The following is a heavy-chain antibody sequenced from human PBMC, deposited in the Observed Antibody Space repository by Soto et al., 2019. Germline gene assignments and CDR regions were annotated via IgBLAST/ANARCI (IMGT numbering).Heavy chain of an antibody. D-gene: IGHD3-22*01. CDR2: ICYSGRT. CDR1: GRSISSWGYY. CDR3: ASSDDSSGYADI. Sequence: QVQLQESGPGLVKPSQTLSLTCTVSGRSISSWGYYWGWVRQHPGKGLEWIGYICYSGRTYYNPSLKSRVTISVHTPNNQFSLKLSSVTDADTAVYYCASSDDSSGYADIWGQGTMVTVSS. J-gene: IGHJ3*02. V-gene: IGHV4-31*03.